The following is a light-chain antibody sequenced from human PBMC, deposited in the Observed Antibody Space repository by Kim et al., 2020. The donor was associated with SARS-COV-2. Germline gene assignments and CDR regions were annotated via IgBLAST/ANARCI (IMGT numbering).Light chain of an antibody. Sequence: LTLGQTVRITCAGDNIGSKNVHWYQQKPGQAPVVVIYRDNDRPSGIPERFSGSNSGNTATLTISRAQAGDEADYYCQVWDGTTYVFGTGTKVTVL. J-gene: IGLJ1*01. CDR2: RDN. CDR1: NIGSKN. V-gene: IGLV3-9*01. CDR3: QVWDGTTYV.